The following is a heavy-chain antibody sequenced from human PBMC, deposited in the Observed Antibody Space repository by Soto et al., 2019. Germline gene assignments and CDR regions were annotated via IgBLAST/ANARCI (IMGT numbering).Heavy chain of an antibody. D-gene: IGHD3-9*01. CDR1: GYILTELS. CDR2: ISAYNGNT. CDR3: ARDPTSYYDILTGSLDY. Sequence: GASVKVSCKVSGYILTELSMHWVRQAPGQGLEWMGWISAYNGNTNYAQKLQGRVTMTTDTSTSTAYMELRSLRSDDTAVYYCARDPTSYYDILTGSLDYWGQGTLVTVSS. V-gene: IGHV1-18*01. J-gene: IGHJ4*02.